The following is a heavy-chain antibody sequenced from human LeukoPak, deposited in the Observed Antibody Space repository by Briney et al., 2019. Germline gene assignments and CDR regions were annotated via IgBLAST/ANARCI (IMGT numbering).Heavy chain of an antibody. CDR3: ALNAALRWRNFDY. CDR2: INPNSGGT. V-gene: IGHV1-2*02. J-gene: IGHJ4*02. D-gene: IGHD4-23*01. CDR1: GYTFTGYY. Sequence: ASVKVSCKASGYTFTGYYMHWVRQAPGQGLEWMGWINPNSGGTNYAQKFQGRVTMTRDTSISTAYMELSRLRFDDTAVYYCALNAALRWRNFDYWGQGTLVTVSS.